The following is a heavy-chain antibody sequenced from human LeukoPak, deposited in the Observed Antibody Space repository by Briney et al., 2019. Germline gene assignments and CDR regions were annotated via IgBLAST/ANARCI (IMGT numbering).Heavy chain of an antibody. CDR2: ISYDGSNK. CDR3: ARKSRNGYNYDSSGFFDY. Sequence: GGSLRLSCAASGFTFSSYGMHWVRQAPGKGLEWVAVISYDGSNKYYADSVKGRSTISRDNSKNTLYLQMNSLRAEDTAVYYCARKSRNGYNYDSSGFFDYWGQGTLVTVSS. CDR1: GFTFSSYG. V-gene: IGHV3-30*03. D-gene: IGHD5-24*01. J-gene: IGHJ4*02.